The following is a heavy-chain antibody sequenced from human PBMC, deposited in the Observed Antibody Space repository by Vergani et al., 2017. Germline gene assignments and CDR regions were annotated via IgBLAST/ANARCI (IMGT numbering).Heavy chain of an antibody. Sequence: QVQLVESEGGVVQPGRSLTLSCVASGFTFSSHGMHWVRQAPGKGLEWVAVIWYDGSNKYYGDSVKGRFTISRDNSKNTLYLQMNSLRVEDTAVYYCARWGNEKRTDSWGQGTLVTVSS. CDR2: IWYDGSNK. CDR1: GFTFSSHG. CDR3: ARWGNEKRTDS. J-gene: IGHJ5*01. V-gene: IGHV3-33*01. D-gene: IGHD1-1*01.